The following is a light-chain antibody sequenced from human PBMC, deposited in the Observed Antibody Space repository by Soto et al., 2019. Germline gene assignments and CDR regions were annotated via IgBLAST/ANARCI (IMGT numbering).Light chain of an antibody. J-gene: IGLJ1*01. CDR3: SSYTSSSTLPYV. Sequence: QSALTQPASVSGSPGKSITISCTGTSSDVGGYNYVSWYQQHPGKAPKLMIYDVSNRPSGVSNRFSGSKSGNTASLTISGLQAEDEAEYYCSSYTSSSTLPYVFGTGTKLTVL. CDR1: SSDVGGYNY. V-gene: IGLV2-14*01. CDR2: DVS.